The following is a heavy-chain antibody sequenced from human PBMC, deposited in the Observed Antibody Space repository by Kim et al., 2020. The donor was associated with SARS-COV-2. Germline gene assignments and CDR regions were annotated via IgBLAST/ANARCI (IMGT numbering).Heavy chain of an antibody. Sequence: VSLRLSCAVSGFTFRDYWMHWIRQAPGKGLVWVSRIISDGSSASYTDSVKGRFTMSRDNAKNTLYLQMNNLRTEDTAVYYCVRDDRYSPHYWGQGTLVTVSS. D-gene: IGHD2-21*01. V-gene: IGHV3-74*01. CDR3: VRDDRYSPHY. CDR2: IISDGSSA. J-gene: IGHJ4*02. CDR1: GFTFRDYW.